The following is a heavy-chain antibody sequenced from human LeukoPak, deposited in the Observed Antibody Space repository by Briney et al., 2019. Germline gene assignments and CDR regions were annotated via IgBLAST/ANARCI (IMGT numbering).Heavy chain of an antibody. J-gene: IGHJ5*02. Sequence: SETLSLTCTVSGYSISSGYYWGWIRQPPGKGPEWIGSIYHSGSTYYNPSLKSRVTISVDTSKNQLSLKLSSVTAADTAVYYCARDSGPYSSSWYGNNWFDPWGQGTLVTVSS. D-gene: IGHD6-13*01. CDR1: GYSISSGYY. V-gene: IGHV4-38-2*02. CDR3: ARDSGPYSSSWYGNNWFDP. CDR2: IYHSGST.